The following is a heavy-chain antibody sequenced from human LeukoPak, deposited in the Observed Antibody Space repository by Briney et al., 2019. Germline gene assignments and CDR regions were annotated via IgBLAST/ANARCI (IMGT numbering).Heavy chain of an antibody. CDR1: GFSFSSNP. D-gene: IGHD4-17*01. V-gene: IGHV3-33*08. CDR3: ARDKGTTCIDN. Sequence: PGGSLRLSCAASGFSFSSNPMSWVRQAPGKGLEWVAFIWSDGSNKYHADSVKGRFTISRDNSKDTLYLQMNSLRAEDTAVYYCARDKGTTCIDNWGQGALVTVSS. J-gene: IGHJ4*02. CDR2: IWSDGSNK.